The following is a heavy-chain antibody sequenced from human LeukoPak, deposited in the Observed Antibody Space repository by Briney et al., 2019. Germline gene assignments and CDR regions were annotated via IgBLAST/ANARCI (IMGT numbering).Heavy chain of an antibody. D-gene: IGHD3-10*01. CDR1: GGSISSYY. CDR2: IYTSGST. Sequence: SETLSLTCTVSGGSISSYYWSWIRQPAGKGLEWIGRIYTSGSTNYNPSLKRRVTMSVDTSKNQFSLKLTSVTAADTAVYYCARAYYYGSGSYGLDYWGQGTLVTVSS. CDR3: ARAYYYGSGSYGLDY. J-gene: IGHJ4*02. V-gene: IGHV4-4*07.